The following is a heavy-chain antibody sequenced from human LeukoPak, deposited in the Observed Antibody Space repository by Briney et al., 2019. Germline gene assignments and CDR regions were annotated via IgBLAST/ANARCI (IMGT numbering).Heavy chain of an antibody. CDR2: TSYDGSNK. D-gene: IGHD2-2*01. Sequence: GGSLRLSCAASGFTFSSHAMHWVRQAPGKGLEWVAVTSYDGSNKYYADSVKGRFTISRDNAKNSLYLQMDNLRADDTAVYYCARAGLYSTSGLEYWGQGTLVTVSS. V-gene: IGHV3-30-3*01. CDR1: GFTFSSHA. J-gene: IGHJ4*02. CDR3: ARAGLYSTSGLEY.